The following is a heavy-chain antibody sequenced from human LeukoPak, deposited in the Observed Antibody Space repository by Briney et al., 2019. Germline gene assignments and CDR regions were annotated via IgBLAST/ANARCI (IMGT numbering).Heavy chain of an antibody. V-gene: IGHV3-23*01. CDR1: GFPFSIYG. CDR2: ISPGGGPT. D-gene: IGHD3-22*01. CDR3: AHRGSSGFHFDY. Sequence: PGGSLRLSCAGSGFPFSIYGMNWVRQAPGKGLEWVSGISPGGGPTYYADSVKGRFTISRDDSKNTLYLQMNNLRAEDTATYYCAHRGSSGFHFDYWGQGTLVTVSS. J-gene: IGHJ4*02.